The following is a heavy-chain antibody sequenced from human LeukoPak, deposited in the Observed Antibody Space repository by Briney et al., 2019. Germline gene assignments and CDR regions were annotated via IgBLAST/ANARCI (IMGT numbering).Heavy chain of an antibody. CDR3: AKSRDTGSHTGDS. V-gene: IGHV3-23*01. CDR2: ISDTGGSR. Sequence: GGSLRLSCAASGFTFSSYAMSWVRQAPGKGLEWVSVISDTGGSRDYADAVKGRFSISRDNSKNTVYLQVNSLRAEDTAVYYCAKSRDTGSHTGDSWGQGTLVTVSS. D-gene: IGHD1-26*01. J-gene: IGHJ4*02. CDR1: GFTFSSYA.